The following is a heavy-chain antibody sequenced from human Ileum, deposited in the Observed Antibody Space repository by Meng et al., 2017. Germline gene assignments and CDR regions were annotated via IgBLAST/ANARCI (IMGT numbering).Heavy chain of an antibody. Sequence: GGSLRLSCGVSGLTFSDGWMSWVRQAPGTGLGWVGRIKIKSAGGTVDYAAPVKGRFAMSSDDSKNTIHLQMNSLKSEDTGVYFCTDVRDPRSWSFGTWGRETQVTVSS. CDR1: GLTFSDGW. CDR3: TDVRDPRSWSFGT. D-gene: IGHD6-13*01. CDR2: IKIKSAGGTV. J-gene: IGHJ5*02. V-gene: IGHV3-15*07.